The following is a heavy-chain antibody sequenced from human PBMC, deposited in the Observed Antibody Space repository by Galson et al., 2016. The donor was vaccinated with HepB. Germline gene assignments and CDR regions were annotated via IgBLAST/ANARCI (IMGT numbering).Heavy chain of an antibody. CDR1: GFTFSNAW. D-gene: IGHD3-3*01. CDR2: IKSNIDGGTT. J-gene: IGHJ4*02. CDR3: STAGNGFPFDY. V-gene: IGHV3-15*01. Sequence: SLRLSCAASGFTFSNAWMSWVRQAPGKGLEWVGRIKSNIDGGTTDYAAPVKGRFTISRHESTNMLYLQMSGLKIEDTAVYYCSTAGNGFPFDYWGQGTLVTASS.